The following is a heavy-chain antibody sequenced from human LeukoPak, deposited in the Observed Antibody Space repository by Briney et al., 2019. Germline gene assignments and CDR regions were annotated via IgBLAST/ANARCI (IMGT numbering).Heavy chain of an antibody. CDR3: AKGGCGGDCYSIDAFDI. J-gene: IGHJ3*02. Sequence: GGSLRLSCAASGFTFSSYGMHWVRQAPGKGLEWVAFIRYDGSNKYYADSVKGRFTISRDNSKNTLYLQMNSLRAEDTAVYYCAKGGCGGDCYSIDAFDIWGQGTMVTVSS. CDR1: GFTFSSYG. V-gene: IGHV3-30*02. CDR2: IRYDGSNK. D-gene: IGHD2-21*01.